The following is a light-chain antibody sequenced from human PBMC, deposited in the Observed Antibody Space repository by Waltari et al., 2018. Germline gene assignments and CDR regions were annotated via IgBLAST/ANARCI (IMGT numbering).Light chain of an antibody. CDR3: QQYIAYPYT. J-gene: IGKJ2*01. V-gene: IGKV1-16*02. CDR1: QDINIY. CDR2: AAS. Sequence: DIQMTQSPSSLSASVGDRVTITCRASQDINIYLAWFQQRPGRAPTSLIYAASSLLSGVPSKFGGSGSGTDFTLTISSLQHEDFATYYCQQYIAYPYTFGQGTKLEI.